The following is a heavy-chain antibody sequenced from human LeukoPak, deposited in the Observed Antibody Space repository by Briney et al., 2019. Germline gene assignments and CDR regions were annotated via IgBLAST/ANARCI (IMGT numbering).Heavy chain of an antibody. CDR3: ARVHYDILTGYYFDY. CDR2: INYSGGT. D-gene: IGHD3-9*01. CDR1: GGSVSRGSHY. V-gene: IGHV4-31*03. J-gene: IGHJ4*02. Sequence: SQTLSLTCTVSGGSVSRGSHYWGWIRQRPGMGLEWIGYINYSGGTHYNPSLEGRVSISVDTSTNQFSLRLNSVTAADTAVYYCARVHYDILTGYYFDYWGQGTLVTVSS.